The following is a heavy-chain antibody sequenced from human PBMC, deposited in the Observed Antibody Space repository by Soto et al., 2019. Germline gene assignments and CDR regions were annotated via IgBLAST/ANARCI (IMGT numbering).Heavy chain of an antibody. CDR1: EFAFSSYA. CDR2: ISYDGSNT. J-gene: IGHJ4*02. V-gene: IGHV3-30-3*01. Sequence: QVQLVESGGGVVQPVTSLRLSCAASEFAFSSYAMTWVRQAPGKGLEWLAIISYDGSNTFYGDSVKGRFTNSRDNSRSTLFLHLSSLRPDDTAIYFCARGLGRSTESFPDHWGQGTLVIVSS. CDR3: ARGLGRSTESFPDH. D-gene: IGHD2-21*01.